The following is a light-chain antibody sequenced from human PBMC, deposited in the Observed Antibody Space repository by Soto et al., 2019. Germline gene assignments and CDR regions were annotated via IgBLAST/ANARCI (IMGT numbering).Light chain of an antibody. CDR2: RNN. J-gene: IGLJ2*01. Sequence: QSVLTQPPSASGTPGQRVTISCSGSSSNIGNNYVSWYQQFPGTAPKLLIYRNNQRPSGVPDRFSGSKSGPSASLAISGLRSEDEADYSCAAWDDSLSGVLFGGGTKLTVL. V-gene: IGLV1-47*01. CDR1: SSNIGNNY. CDR3: AAWDDSLSGVL.